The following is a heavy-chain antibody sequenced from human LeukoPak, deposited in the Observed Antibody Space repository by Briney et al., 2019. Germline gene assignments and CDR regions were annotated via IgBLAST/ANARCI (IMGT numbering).Heavy chain of an antibody. CDR3: AKDQAGG. J-gene: IGHJ4*02. CDR1: GFIFSNFG. D-gene: IGHD4-23*01. CDR2: VRSDGGEE. V-gene: IGHV3-30*02. Sequence: GGSLRLSCAASGFIFSNFGMHWVRQAPGKGLEWVSFVRSDGGEEYYADSVKGRFTISRDNSKNTLYLQMNSLRLEDTAIYYCAKDQAGGWGQGTLVTVSP.